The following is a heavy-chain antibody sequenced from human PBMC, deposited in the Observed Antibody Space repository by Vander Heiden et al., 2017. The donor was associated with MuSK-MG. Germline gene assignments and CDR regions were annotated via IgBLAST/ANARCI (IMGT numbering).Heavy chain of an antibody. CDR1: VFTFSSSG. J-gene: IGHJ5*02. CDR3: ARQRYCSSTSCHKSGWFDP. V-gene: IGHV3-33*01. CDR2: IWYDGSNK. Sequence: VQLVESGGGVVQPGRSLRLSCAASVFTFSSSGMHWVRQAPGKGLEWGAVIWYDGSNKYYADSVKGRFTISRDNSKNTLYLQMNSLRAEDTAVYYCARQRYCSSTSCHKSGWFDPWGQGTLVTVSS. D-gene: IGHD2-2*02.